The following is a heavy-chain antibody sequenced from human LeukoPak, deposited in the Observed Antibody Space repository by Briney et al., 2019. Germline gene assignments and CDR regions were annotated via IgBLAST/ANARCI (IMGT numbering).Heavy chain of an antibody. V-gene: IGHV7-4-1*02. CDR2: IDTNTGNP. Sequence: ASVKVSCKTSGYTFSNYAMNWVRQAPGQRLEWMGWIDTNTGNPMYAQGFIGRFVFSLDTSVNTTFLQINSLKAEDTARYFCAREGPPYSGYDYAFDIWGQGTMVTVSS. J-gene: IGHJ3*02. CDR1: GYTFSNYA. D-gene: IGHD5-12*01. CDR3: AREGPPYSGYDYAFDI.